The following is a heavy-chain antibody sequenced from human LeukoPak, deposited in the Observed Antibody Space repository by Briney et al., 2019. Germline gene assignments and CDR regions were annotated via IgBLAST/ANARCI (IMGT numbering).Heavy chain of an antibody. J-gene: IGHJ4*02. D-gene: IGHD3-10*01. Sequence: GASVKVSCKASGYTFTVYYMHWVRQAPGQEIEWMGWINPNSGGTHYAQKFQDRVTMTRDTSISTAYMELSRLRSDDTAVYYCARALLVRGVIILFDYWGQGSLVTVSS. CDR2: INPNSGGT. V-gene: IGHV1-2*02. CDR3: ARALLVRGVIILFDY. CDR1: GYTFTVYY.